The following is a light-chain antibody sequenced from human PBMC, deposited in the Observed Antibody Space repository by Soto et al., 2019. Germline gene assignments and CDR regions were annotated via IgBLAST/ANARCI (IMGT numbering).Light chain of an antibody. Sequence: QSVLTQPASVSGSPGQSITISCTGTSSDVGSYNYVSWYQHHPGKVPKLVIYDVSSRPSGVSNRFSGSKSGNTASLTISGLQTEDEADYYCSSYTTSETRVFGTGTKSPS. V-gene: IGLV2-14*03. CDR1: SSDVGSYNY. J-gene: IGLJ1*01. CDR2: DVS. CDR3: SSYTTSETRV.